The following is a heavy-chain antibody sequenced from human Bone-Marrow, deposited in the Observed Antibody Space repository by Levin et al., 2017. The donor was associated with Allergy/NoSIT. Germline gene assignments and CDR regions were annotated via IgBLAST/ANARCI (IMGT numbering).Heavy chain of an antibody. J-gene: IGHJ4*02. D-gene: IGHD6-19*01. V-gene: IGHV3-23*01. CDR3: AKRLAVADY. Sequence: LSLTCAASGFTFSSYAMSWVRQAPGKGLEWVSAISGSGGSTYYADSVKGRFTISRDNSKNTLYLQMNSLRAEDTAVYYCAKRLAVADYWGQGTLVTVSS. CDR1: GFTFSSYA. CDR2: ISGSGGST.